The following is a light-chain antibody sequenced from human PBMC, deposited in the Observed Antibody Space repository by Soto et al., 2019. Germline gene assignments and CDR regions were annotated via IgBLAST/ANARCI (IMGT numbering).Light chain of an antibody. Sequence: QSALTQPRSVSGSPGQSVAISCTGTSSDVGGYKYVSWYQQHPGKAPKVIIYDVSERSSGVPDRFSGSKSGNTASLTVSRLQAEDEADYYCSSYAGSYTLGAFGGGTQLTVL. J-gene: IGLJ2*01. CDR3: SSYAGSYTLGA. V-gene: IGLV2-11*01. CDR1: SSDVGGYKY. CDR2: DVS.